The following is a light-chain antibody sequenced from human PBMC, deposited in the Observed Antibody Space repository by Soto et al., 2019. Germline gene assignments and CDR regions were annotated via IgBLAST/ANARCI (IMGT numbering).Light chain of an antibody. CDR2: GAS. V-gene: IGKV3D-15*01. Sequence: VMTQSTGSVSVWPRVWASVFGIASHSVRSDLAWYQQKPGQSPRLLIYGASRRATGIPDRFSCSESGTDIPVSIRGLASVEFRVYYCSEGLTSRGPLGQGTKVDIK. CDR1: HSVRSD. CDR3: SEGLTSRGP. J-gene: IGKJ1*01.